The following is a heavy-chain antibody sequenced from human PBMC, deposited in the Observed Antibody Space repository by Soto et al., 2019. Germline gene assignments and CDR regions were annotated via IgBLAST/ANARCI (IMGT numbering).Heavy chain of an antibody. CDR2: INSDGSST. CDR1: GFTFSSYW. Sequence: GGSLRLSCAASGFTFSSYWMHWVRQAPGKGLVWVSRINSDGSSTSYADSVKGRFTISRDNAKNTLYLQMNSLRAEDTAVYYCARVMQSFNGMDVWGQGTTVTVSS. D-gene: IGHD6-19*01. V-gene: IGHV3-74*01. J-gene: IGHJ6*02. CDR3: ARVMQSFNGMDV.